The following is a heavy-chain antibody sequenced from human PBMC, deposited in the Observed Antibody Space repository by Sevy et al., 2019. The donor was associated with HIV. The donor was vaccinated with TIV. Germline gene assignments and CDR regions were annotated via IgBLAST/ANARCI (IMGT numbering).Heavy chain of an antibody. V-gene: IGHV3-30-3*01. D-gene: IGHD6-19*01. CDR2: ISYDGSNK. J-gene: IGHJ5*02. CDR1: GFTFSSYA. Sequence: GGSLRLSCAASGFTFSSYAMHWVRQAPGKGLEWVAVISYDGSNKYYADSVKGRFTISRDNSKNMLYLQMNSLRAEDTAVYYCARETPLSSGWYGWFDPWGQGTLVTVSS. CDR3: ARETPLSSGWYGWFDP.